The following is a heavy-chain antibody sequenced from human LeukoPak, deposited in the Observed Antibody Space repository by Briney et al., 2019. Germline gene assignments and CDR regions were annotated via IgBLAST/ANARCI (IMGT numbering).Heavy chain of an antibody. D-gene: IGHD2-21*02. V-gene: IGHV4-59*01. CDR2: IYYSGST. Sequence: SETLSLTCTVSGGSISDYYWSWIRQPPGKGLEWIGYIYYSGSTNYNPSLESRVTISLDTAKNQFSLRLSSLTAADTAVYYCARGEGQAVSAFDYWGQGTLVTVSS. CDR1: GGSISDYY. J-gene: IGHJ4*02. CDR3: ARGEGQAVSAFDY.